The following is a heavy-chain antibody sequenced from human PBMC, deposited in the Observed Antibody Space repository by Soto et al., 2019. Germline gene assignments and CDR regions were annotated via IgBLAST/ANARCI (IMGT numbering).Heavy chain of an antibody. CDR1: GYSVTSSDYY. Sequence: XGTLSLSCSVSGYSVTSSDYYWAWIRQPPGKGLEWIGSMFYSGLTYYNPSLKSRVTLSVDTSKNQFSVRLNSVTAADTAVYYCAPLSVSLSGPYGIHVWGQGTTVTVSS. CDR2: MFYSGLT. D-gene: IGHD2-15*01. J-gene: IGHJ6*02. CDR3: APLSVSLSGPYGIHV. V-gene: IGHV4-39*01.